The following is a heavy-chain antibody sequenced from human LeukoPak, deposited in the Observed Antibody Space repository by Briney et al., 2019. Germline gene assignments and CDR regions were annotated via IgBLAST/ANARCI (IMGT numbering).Heavy chain of an antibody. CDR1: GYTFTIYA. V-gene: IGHV7-4-1*02. Sequence: GASVKVSCKASGYTFTIYAMNWVRQAPGQGLEWMGWINTNTRDPTYAQGFTGRFVFSLDTSVSTAYLQISSLKAEDTAVYYCATSYGNFGRFGASANWGQGTLVTVSS. J-gene: IGHJ4*02. D-gene: IGHD3-10*01. CDR3: ATSYGNFGRFGASAN. CDR2: INTNTRDP.